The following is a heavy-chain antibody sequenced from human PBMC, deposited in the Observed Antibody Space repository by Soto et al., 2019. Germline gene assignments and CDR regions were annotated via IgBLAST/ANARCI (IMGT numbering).Heavy chain of an antibody. CDR3: ATDEARWQICLGS. V-gene: IGHV3-15*01. D-gene: IGHD2-15*01. CDR2: IRSRSDGWTT. CDR1: GLTFSNGS. Sequence: GGSLRLSCAASGLTFSNGSMNWVRQAPGKGLEWVGRIRSRSDGWTTDHAAPVKDRFSISRDDSTNTLYLQLNSLTIEDTAVYYCATDEARWQICLGSWGQGTLVTVSS. J-gene: IGHJ5*02.